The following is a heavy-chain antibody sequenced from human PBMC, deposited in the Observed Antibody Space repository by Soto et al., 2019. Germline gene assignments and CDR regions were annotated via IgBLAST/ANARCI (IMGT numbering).Heavy chain of an antibody. CDR2: MSGSGGST. CDR3: AKHTLFLDWLSQAAVDI. CDR1: GFTFSSYA. D-gene: IGHD3-3*01. J-gene: IGHJ3*02. Sequence: EVQLLESGGGFVQTGGSLRLSCAASGFTFSSYAMSWVRQAPGKGREWVSAMSGSGGSTYYADSVKGLFTISRANTNNTLYLQMIRLTAEDTAVYDFAKHTLFLDWLSQAAVDICGHGSMVTVSS. V-gene: IGHV3-23*01.